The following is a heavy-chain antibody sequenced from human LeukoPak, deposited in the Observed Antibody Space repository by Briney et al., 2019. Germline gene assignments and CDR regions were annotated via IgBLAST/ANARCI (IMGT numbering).Heavy chain of an antibody. Sequence: PGTPYPPRSVSWVSLSSLYRSWSPQRPGEGPGGIWYIYSSGSTNYNPSLKSRVTISVDTSKNQFSLKLSSVTAADTAVYYCARTGGQQLADFDYWGQGTLVTVSS. V-gene: IGHV4-59*11. J-gene: IGHJ4*02. CDR3: ARTGGQQLADFDY. CDR2: IYSSGST. CDR1: WVSLSSLY. D-gene: IGHD6-13*01.